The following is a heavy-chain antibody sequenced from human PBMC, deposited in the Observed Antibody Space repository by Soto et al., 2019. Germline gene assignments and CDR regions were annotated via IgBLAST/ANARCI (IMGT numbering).Heavy chain of an antibody. J-gene: IGHJ6*03. D-gene: IGHD5-12*01. CDR2: IIPILGIA. CDR1: GGTFSSYT. Sequence: QVQLVQSGAEVKKPGSSVKVSCKASGGTFSSYTISWVRQAPGQGLEWMGRIIPILGIANYAQKFQGRVTTTADKSTSTAYMEQSSLRSEDTAVYYCGGDSGQSYYYYMDVWGKGTMVTVSS. CDR3: GGDSGQSYYYYMDV. V-gene: IGHV1-69*02.